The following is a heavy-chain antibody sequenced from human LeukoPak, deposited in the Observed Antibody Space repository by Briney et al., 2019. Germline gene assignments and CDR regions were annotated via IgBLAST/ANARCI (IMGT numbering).Heavy chain of an antibody. Sequence: SETLSLTCAVYGGSFSGYYWSWIRQPPGKGLEWIGEINHSGSTNYNPSLKRRVTISVDTSKNQFSLKLSSVTAADTAVYYCARGRGSGRQLGWYFDLWGRGTLVTVSS. CDR2: INHSGST. CDR3: ARGRGSGRQLGWYFDL. D-gene: IGHD6-6*01. CDR1: GGSFSGYY. J-gene: IGHJ2*01. V-gene: IGHV4-34*01.